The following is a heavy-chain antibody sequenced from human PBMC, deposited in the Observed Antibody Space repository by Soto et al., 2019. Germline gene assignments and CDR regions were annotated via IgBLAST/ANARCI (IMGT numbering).Heavy chain of an antibody. V-gene: IGHV4-30-4*01. CDR2: IYYSGST. CDR1: GGSISGVDYY. Sequence: SLTCTLSGGSISGVDYYWSWIRQPPGKGLEWIGYIYYSGSTYYNPSLKSRVTISVDTSKNQFSLKLSSVTAADTAVYYCARAGLEWSYNWFDPWGQGTLVTVSS. CDR3: ARAGLEWSYNWFDP. J-gene: IGHJ5*02. D-gene: IGHD3-3*01.